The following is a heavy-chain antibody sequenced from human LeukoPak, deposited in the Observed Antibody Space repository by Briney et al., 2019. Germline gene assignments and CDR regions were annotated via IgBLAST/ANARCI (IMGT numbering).Heavy chain of an antibody. CDR2: ISGSGGST. Sequence: GGSQRLSCAASGFTFSSYAMSWVRQAPGKGLEWVSAISGSGGSTYYADSVKGRFTISRDNSKNTLYLQMNSLRAEDTAVYYCAKDCTAMVMGDAFDIWGQGTMVTVSS. D-gene: IGHD5-18*01. CDR3: AKDCTAMVMGDAFDI. CDR1: GFTFSSYA. V-gene: IGHV3-23*01. J-gene: IGHJ3*02.